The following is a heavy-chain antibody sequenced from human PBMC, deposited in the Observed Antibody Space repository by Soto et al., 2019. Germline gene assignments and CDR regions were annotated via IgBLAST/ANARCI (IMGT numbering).Heavy chain of an antibody. D-gene: IGHD6-13*01. V-gene: IGHV5-51*01. CDR3: ARHVAAAGNPYYYYGMDV. Sequence: GESLKISCDGSGYSFTIYWIGWVLQMPGKGLEWMGIIYPGDSDTRYSPSFQGQVTISADKSISTAYLQWSSLKASDTAMYYCARHVAAAGNPYYYYGMDVWGQGTTVTVSS. CDR1: GYSFTIYW. CDR2: IYPGDSDT. J-gene: IGHJ6*02.